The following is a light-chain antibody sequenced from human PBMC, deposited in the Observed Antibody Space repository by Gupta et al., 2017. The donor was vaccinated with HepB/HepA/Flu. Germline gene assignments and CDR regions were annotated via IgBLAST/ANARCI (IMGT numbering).Light chain of an antibody. CDR3: NSRDSSGNHP. J-gene: IGLJ2*01. CDR2: DIN. V-gene: IGLV3-19*01. Sequence: SSELTQDPAVSVALGQTVRITCQGDSLRSFYATWYQQKPGQAPVLVIYDINNRPSGIPDRFSGSSSGNTASVTITGAQAEDEADYYCNSRDSSGNHPFGGGTKLTVL. CDR1: SLRSFY.